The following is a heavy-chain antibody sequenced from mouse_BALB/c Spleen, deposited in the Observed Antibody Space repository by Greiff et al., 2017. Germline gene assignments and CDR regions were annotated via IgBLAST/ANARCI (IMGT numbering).Heavy chain of an antibody. D-gene: IGHD2-1*01. CDR3: ARGGNYVFMDY. V-gene: IGHV14-3*02. CDR2: IDPANGNT. J-gene: IGHJ4*01. CDR1: GFNIKDTY. Sequence: VQLKESGAELVKPGASVKLSCTASGFNIKDTYMHWVKQRPEQGLEWIGRIDPANGNTKYDPKFQGKATITADTSSNTAYLQLSSLTSEDTAVYYCARGGNYVFMDYWGQGTSVTVSS.